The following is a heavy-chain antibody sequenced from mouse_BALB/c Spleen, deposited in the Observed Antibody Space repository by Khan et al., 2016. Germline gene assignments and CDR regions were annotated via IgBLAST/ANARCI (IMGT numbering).Heavy chain of an antibody. J-gene: IGHJ3*01. D-gene: IGHD1-1*02. Sequence: VQLQQSGAELVKPGASVKLSCAASGFNIKDTYMNWVKQRPEQGLEWIGRIDPVNGETKYDPKFQGKATITADTSSNTAYLQPSSLASEDTAVYYCIRRDYYGSQFAYWGRGTLVTVSA. CDR2: IDPVNGET. V-gene: IGHV14-3*02. CDR1: GFNIKDTY. CDR3: IRRDYYGSQFAY.